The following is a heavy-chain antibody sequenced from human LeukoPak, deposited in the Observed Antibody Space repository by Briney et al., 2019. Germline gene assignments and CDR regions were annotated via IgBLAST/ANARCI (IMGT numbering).Heavy chain of an antibody. Sequence: ASVKVSCKASGYTFTSYGISWVRQAPGQGLEWMGWISAYNGNTNYAQKLQGRVTMTTDTSTSTDYMELRSLRSDDTAVYYCARARVTREIDYWGQGTLVTVSS. J-gene: IGHJ4*02. CDR2: ISAYNGNT. V-gene: IGHV1-18*01. CDR3: ARARVTREIDY. CDR1: GYTFTSYG. D-gene: IGHD4-11*01.